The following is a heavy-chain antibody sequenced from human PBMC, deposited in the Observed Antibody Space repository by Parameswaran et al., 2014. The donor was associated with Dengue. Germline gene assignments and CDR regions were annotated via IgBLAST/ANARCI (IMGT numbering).Heavy chain of an antibody. V-gene: IGHV2-5*01. J-gene: IGHJ6*02. CDR1: G. Sequence: GARWIRQPQEGLEWLALIYWNDDKRYSPSLKSRLTITKDTSKNQVVLTMTNMDPVDTATYYCAHETMLYGDGPYYYYGMDVWGPRDHGHRLL. D-gene: IGHD4-17*01. CDR3: AHETMLYGDGPYYYYGMDV. CDR2: IYWNDDK.